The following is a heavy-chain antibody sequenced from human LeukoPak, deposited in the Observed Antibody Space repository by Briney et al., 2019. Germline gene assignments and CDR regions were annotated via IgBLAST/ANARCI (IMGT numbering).Heavy chain of an antibody. J-gene: IGHJ4*02. Sequence: GGSLRLSYAASGFTFSSYAMSWVRQAPGKGLEWVSGISGNGVNTYHADSVKGRFTISRDNSKNTLYLQMNSLRVEDTAVYYCAKPMCSSTSCYRYFDYWGQGSPVTVSS. D-gene: IGHD2-2*01. V-gene: IGHV3-23*01. CDR2: ISGNGVNT. CDR3: AKPMCSSTSCYRYFDY. CDR1: GFTFSSYA.